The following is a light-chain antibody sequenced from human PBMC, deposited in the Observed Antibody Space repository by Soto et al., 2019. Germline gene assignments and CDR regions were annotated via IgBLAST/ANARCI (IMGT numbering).Light chain of an antibody. J-gene: IGKJ1*01. Sequence: DIQMTQSPSTLSGSVGDRVTITCRASQTISSWLAWYQQKPGKAPKLLIYKASTLKSGVPSRFSGSGSGTEFTLTISSLQPDDVATYYCQHYNSYPWTVGQGTKGDSK. CDR2: KAS. CDR1: QTISSW. V-gene: IGKV1-5*03. CDR3: QHYNSYPWT.